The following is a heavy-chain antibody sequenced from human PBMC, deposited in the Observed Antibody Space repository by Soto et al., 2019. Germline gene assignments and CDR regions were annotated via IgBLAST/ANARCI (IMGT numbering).Heavy chain of an antibody. CDR1: GDSFTIVSDY. J-gene: IGHJ6*02. Sequence: PSETLSLTCTVSGDSFTIVSDYWSWIRQPPGKGLEWIGYIYYSGSADYNPSLGSRVTISIDTSKNQFSLKLTSVTAADTAVYYCARGVGFGYYYYHMDLWGQGTTVTVSS. D-gene: IGHD3-10*01. CDR2: IYYSGSA. V-gene: IGHV4-61*01. CDR3: ARGVGFGYYYYHMDL.